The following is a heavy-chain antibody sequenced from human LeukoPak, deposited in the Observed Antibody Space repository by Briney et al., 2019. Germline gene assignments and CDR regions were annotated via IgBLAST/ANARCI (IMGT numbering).Heavy chain of an antibody. CDR3: ARDSSGQDAFDI. CDR2: IYTTGRT. D-gene: IGHD3-22*01. V-gene: IGHV4-4*09. J-gene: IGHJ3*02. CDR1: GGSIGGYY. Sequence: SETLPLTCTVSGGSIGGYYWSWIRQSPGKGLEWIGYIYTTGRTNYNPSLKSRVTISVDTSKNQFSLKLSSVTAADTAVYYCARDSSGQDAFDIWGQGTMVTVSS.